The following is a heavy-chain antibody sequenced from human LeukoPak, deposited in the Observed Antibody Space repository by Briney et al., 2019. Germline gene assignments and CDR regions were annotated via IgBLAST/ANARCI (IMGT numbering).Heavy chain of an antibody. J-gene: IGHJ4*02. V-gene: IGHV3-23*01. Sequence: PGGSLRLSCAASGFTFSDHAMSWGRQAPRKRLEWVSAIRGTGTTTFYAASVKDRFTISRDNSKNTADLQMNSLRAEDTAVYYCAKVSWLGTLPSYPFDSWGQGTQVTVSS. D-gene: IGHD6-19*01. CDR1: GFTFSDHA. CDR3: AKVSWLGTLPSYPFDS. CDR2: IRGTGTTT.